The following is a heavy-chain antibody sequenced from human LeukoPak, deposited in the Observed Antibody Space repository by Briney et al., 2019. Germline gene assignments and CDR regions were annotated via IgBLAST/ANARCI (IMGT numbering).Heavy chain of an antibody. D-gene: IGHD3-22*01. Sequence: GGSLRLSCAVSGFSSYGMHWVRQAPGKGLEWVAFIRYDGSNKFYADSVKGRFTISRDNSKNTLYLQMNSLRAEDTAVYYCAKSDYDSSGYYYFEYRGQGTLVTVSS. CDR1: GFSSYG. J-gene: IGHJ4*02. CDR2: IRYDGSNK. CDR3: AKSDYDSSGYYYFEY. V-gene: IGHV3-30*02.